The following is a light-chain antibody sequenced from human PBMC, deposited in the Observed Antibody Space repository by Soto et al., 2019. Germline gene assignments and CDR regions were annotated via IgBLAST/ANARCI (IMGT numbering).Light chain of an antibody. CDR3: QQYNNWPPWT. CDR2: GAS. CDR1: QSVSSN. Sequence: IVMTQSTATLSVSPGERATLSCRASQSVSSNLAWYQQKPGQAPRLLIYGASTRATGIPARFSGSGSGTEFTLTISSLQSEDFAVYYCQQYNNWPPWTFGPGTKVEIK. V-gene: IGKV3-15*01. J-gene: IGKJ1*01.